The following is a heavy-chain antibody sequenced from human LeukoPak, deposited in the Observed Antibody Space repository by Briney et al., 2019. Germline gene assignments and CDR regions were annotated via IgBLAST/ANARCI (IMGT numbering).Heavy chain of an antibody. CDR1: GFTFTNYA. J-gene: IGHJ5*02. D-gene: IGHD2-2*01. CDR2: IGGSDGST. Sequence: EGSLRLSCAASGFTFTNYAMTWVRQAPGKGLEWVSGIGGSDGSTYYADSVKGRFTISRDNSKNTLDLQMNSLRAEDTAVYYCAKDGFCSSTGCYPNHFEPWGQGTLVTVSS. CDR3: AKDGFCSSTGCYPNHFEP. V-gene: IGHV3-23*01.